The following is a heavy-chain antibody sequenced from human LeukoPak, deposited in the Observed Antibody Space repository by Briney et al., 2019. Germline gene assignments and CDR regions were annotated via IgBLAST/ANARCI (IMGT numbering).Heavy chain of an antibody. D-gene: IGHD6-19*01. CDR2: IYSGGDT. CDR3: AKERSLEIAVAGTVFDY. V-gene: IGHV3-66*01. CDR1: GFTVSSNY. Sequence: PGGSLRLSCAASGFTVSSNYMGWVRQAPGKGLEWVSVIYSGGDTYYADSVKGRFTISRDNSKNMYLEMSSLKAEDTAVYYCAKERSLEIAVAGTVFDYWGQGTLVTVSS. J-gene: IGHJ4*02.